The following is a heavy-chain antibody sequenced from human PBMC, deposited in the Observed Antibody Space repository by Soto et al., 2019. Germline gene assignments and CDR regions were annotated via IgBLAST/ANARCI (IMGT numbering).Heavy chain of an antibody. J-gene: IGHJ6*02. CDR3: ARGPRWVTTMFSYYYYGMDV. V-gene: IGHV4-34*01. CDR1: GGSFSGYY. Sequence: SETLSLTCAVYGGSFSGYYWSWIRQPPGKGLEWIGEINHSGSTNYNPSLKSRVTISVDTSKNQFSLKLSSVTAADTAVYYCARGPRWVTTMFSYYYYGMDVWGQGTTVTVSS. D-gene: IGHD4-17*01. CDR2: INHSGST.